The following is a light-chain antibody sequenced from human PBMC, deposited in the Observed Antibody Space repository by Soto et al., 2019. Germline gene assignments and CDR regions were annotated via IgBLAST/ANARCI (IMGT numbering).Light chain of an antibody. CDR1: QSVSSSY. J-gene: IGKJ4*01. V-gene: IGKV3D-15*01. CDR3: QRYNNWPLT. CDR2: DAS. Sequence: EIVMTQSPTTLSVSPGERATLSFRASQSVSSSYLAWYQQKPGQAPRLLIYDASNRATGIPARFSGSGSGTDFTLTINSLQSEDFAIYYCQRYNNWPLTFGGGTKVDIK.